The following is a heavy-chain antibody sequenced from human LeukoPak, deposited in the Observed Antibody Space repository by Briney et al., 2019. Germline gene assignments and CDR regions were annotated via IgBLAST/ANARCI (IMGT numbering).Heavy chain of an antibody. D-gene: IGHD5-12*01. CDR3: ARAVDIAVFDY. CDR2: IYYSGST. J-gene: IGHJ4*02. Sequence: PSETLSLTCTVSGGSISSSSYYWGWIRQPPGKGLEWIGSIYYSGSTYYNPSLKSRVTISVDTSKNQFSLKLSSVTAADTAVYYCARAVDIAVFDYWGQGTLVTVSS. V-gene: IGHV4-39*01. CDR1: GGSISSSSYY.